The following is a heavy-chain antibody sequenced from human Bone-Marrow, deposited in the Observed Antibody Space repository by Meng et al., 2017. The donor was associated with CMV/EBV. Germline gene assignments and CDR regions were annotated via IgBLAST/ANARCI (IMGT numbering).Heavy chain of an antibody. D-gene: IGHD2/OR15-2a*01. CDR3: SRMWSLDNSNVNWFDP. CDR2: MNPNIGNT. J-gene: IGHJ5*02. CDR1: GYTFTNYD. Sequence: ASVKVSCKASGYTFTNYDMNWVRQAPGQGLEWMGWMNPNIGNTGYAQKFQGRVTMTRDTSISTAYMELSSLRSEDTAVYYCSRMWSLDNSNVNWFDPWGQGTLVTVSS. V-gene: IGHV1-8*01.